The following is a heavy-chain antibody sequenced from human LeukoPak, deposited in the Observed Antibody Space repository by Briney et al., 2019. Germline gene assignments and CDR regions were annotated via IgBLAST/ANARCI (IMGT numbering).Heavy chain of an antibody. J-gene: IGHJ4*02. V-gene: IGHV1-46*01. CDR1: GYTFTSYY. Sequence: ASVKVSCKASGYTFTSYYMHWVRQAPGQGLEWMGIINPSGGSTSYAQKSQGRVTMTRDTSTSTVYMELSSLRSEDTAAYYCARDSDRLRFLEWLLGYFDYWGQGTLVTVSS. CDR2: INPSGGST. CDR3: ARDSDRLRFLEWLLGYFDY. D-gene: IGHD3-3*01.